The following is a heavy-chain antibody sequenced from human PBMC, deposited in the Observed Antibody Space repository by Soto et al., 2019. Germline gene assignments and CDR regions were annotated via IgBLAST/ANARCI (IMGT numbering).Heavy chain of an antibody. Sequence: EVQLVESGGGLVQPGRSLRLSCAASGFTFDDYAMHWVRQAPGKGLEWVSGISWNSGSIGYADSVKGRFTISRDNAKNSLYLQMNSLRDEDTALYYCAILGYCSGGSCYGPYYFDYWGQGTLVTVSS. V-gene: IGHV3-9*01. CDR2: ISWNSGSI. CDR3: AILGYCSGGSCYGPYYFDY. D-gene: IGHD2-15*01. CDR1: GFTFDDYA. J-gene: IGHJ4*02.